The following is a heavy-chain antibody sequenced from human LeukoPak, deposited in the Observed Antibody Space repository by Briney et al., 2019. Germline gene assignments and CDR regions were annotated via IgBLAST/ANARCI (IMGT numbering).Heavy chain of an antibody. CDR2: IKQDGSVQ. D-gene: IGHD6-19*01. J-gene: IGHJ4*02. V-gene: IGHV3-7*03. CDR1: GFTFSNYW. CDR3: ARKWAVAGSSYFDY. Sequence: PGGSLRLSCTASGFTFSNYWMNWVRQAPGKGLEWVTNIKQDGSVQYYVDSVKGRFTISRDNAKNSLYLQMNSLRAEDTAVYYCARKWAVAGSSYFDYWGQGTLVTVSS.